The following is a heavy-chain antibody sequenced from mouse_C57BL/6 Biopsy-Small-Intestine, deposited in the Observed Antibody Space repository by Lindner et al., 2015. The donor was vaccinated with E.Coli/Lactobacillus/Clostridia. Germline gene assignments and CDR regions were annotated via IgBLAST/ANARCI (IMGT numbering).Heavy chain of an antibody. V-gene: IGHV1-81*01. D-gene: IGHD3-2*02. CDR3: ARRQLRQDFDY. J-gene: IGHJ2*01. CDR2: IYPRSGNT. Sequence: VQLQESGAELARPGASVKLSCKASGYTFTSYGISWVKQRTGQGLEWIGEIYPRSGNTYYNEKFKGKATLTADKSSSTAYMELRSLTSEDSAVYFCARRQLRQDFDYWGQGTTLTVSS. CDR1: GYTFTSYG.